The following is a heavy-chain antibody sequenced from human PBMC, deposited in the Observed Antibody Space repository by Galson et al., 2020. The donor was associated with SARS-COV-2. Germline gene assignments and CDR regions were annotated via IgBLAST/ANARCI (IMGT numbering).Heavy chain of an antibody. D-gene: IGHD3-10*01. Sequence: SETLSLTCTVSGGSISSNSYSWGWIRQPPGKGLEWIGSFFYSGSTYYNPSLKSRVTISVDTSKNQFSLKLSSVTAADTAVYYCARATGSWGGDWFDPWGQGTLVTVSS. V-gene: IGHV4-39*07. CDR2: FFYSGST. CDR1: GGSISSNSYS. J-gene: IGHJ5*02. CDR3: ARATGSWGGDWFDP.